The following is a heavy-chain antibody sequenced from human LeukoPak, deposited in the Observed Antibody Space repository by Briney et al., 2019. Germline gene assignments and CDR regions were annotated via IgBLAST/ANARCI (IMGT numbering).Heavy chain of an antibody. CDR1: GGSFSGYY. CDR3: ARDGYYDSSGYYYWFDP. Sequence: SETLSLTCAVYGGSFSGYYWSWIRQPPGKGLEWIGEINHSGSTNYNPSLKSRVTISVDTSKNQFSLKLSSVTAADTAVYYCARDGYYDSSGYYYWFDPWGQGTLVTVSS. CDR2: INHSGST. J-gene: IGHJ5*02. D-gene: IGHD3-22*01. V-gene: IGHV4-34*01.